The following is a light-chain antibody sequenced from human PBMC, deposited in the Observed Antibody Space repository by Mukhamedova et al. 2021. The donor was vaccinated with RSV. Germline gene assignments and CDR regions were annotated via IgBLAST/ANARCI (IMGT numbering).Light chain of an antibody. Sequence: VGGYKYVSWYQQHPGNAPKLMIYDVNNRPSGVSNRFSGSKSGNTASLTISGLQAEDEADYYCSSYTSSSTRVFGGGTKLTVL. J-gene: IGLJ2*01. CDR1: VGGYKY. CDR2: DVN. CDR3: SSYTSSSTRV. V-gene: IGLV2-14*04.